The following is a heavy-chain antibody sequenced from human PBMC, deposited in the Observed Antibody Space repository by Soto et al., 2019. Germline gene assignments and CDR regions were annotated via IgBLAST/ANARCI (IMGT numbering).Heavy chain of an antibody. D-gene: IGHD2-8*02. CDR2: IRGSGGKT. CDR1: GFIFSTYG. CDR3: AKDRFCTGDTCSLSSDY. Sequence: VGSLRLSCAASGFIFSTYGMSWVRQAPGKGLDWVSGIRGSGGKTYYADSVKGRFTISRDNSKSTLYLQMNSLRAEDTALYYCAKDRFCTGDTCSLSSDYWGQGTLVTVSS. V-gene: IGHV3-23*01. J-gene: IGHJ4*02.